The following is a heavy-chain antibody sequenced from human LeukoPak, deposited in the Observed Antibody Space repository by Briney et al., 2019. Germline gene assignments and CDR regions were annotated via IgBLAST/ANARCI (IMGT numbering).Heavy chain of an antibody. V-gene: IGHV4-61*01. Sequence: PSETLSLTCTVSGGPISSSSNYWSWIRQPPGTGLVWLGYIYYSGSYNYNASLKSRVTISVVTFKSQFFLKLSSVTAADTAVYYCARAGDFWSGYASFDYWGQGTLVTVSS. CDR2: IYYSGSY. D-gene: IGHD3-3*01. CDR1: GGPISSSSNY. J-gene: IGHJ4*02. CDR3: ARAGDFWSGYASFDY.